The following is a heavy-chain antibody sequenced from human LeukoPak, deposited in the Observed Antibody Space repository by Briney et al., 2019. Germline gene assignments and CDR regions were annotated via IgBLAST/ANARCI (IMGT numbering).Heavy chain of an antibody. CDR1: GGSISSGSYY. V-gene: IGHV4-61*02. J-gene: IGHJ6*03. Sequence: PSETLSLTCTVSGGSISSGSYYWSWIRQPAGKGLEWIGRIYTSGSTNYNPSLKSRVTISVDTSKNQFSLKLSSVTAADTAVYYCASSVRDYSSSWPHYYYYMDVWGKGTTVTVSS. CDR3: ASSVRDYSSSWPHYYYYMDV. D-gene: IGHD6-13*01. CDR2: IYTSGST.